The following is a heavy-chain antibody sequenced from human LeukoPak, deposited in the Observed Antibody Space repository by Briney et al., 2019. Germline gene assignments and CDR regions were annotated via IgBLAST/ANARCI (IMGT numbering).Heavy chain of an antibody. Sequence: AGGSLRLSCAASGFTFSSYEMNWVRQAPGKGLEWVSYISSTGSTRHYADSVKGRFPISRDNAKNSLYLQMNSLRAEDTAVYYCARASWSFGELSRRHYYYYYYMDVWGKGTTVTISS. CDR2: ISSTGSTR. D-gene: IGHD3-10*01. V-gene: IGHV3-48*03. CDR3: ARASWSFGELSRRHYYYYYYMDV. J-gene: IGHJ6*03. CDR1: GFTFSSYE.